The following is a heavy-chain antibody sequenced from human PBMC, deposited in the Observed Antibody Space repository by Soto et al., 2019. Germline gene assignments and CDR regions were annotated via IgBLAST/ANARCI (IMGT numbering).Heavy chain of an antibody. D-gene: IGHD1-1*01. CDR3: ARDRIPPKGATGYWYFDL. CDR2: INPSGGS. Sequence: QVQLVQSGAEVKKPGASVKVSCKASGYTFTSYHMHWVRQAPGQGLEWMGIINPSGGSSYAQKFQGRVTMTRDTSTSTVYMELSSVTSEDTAVYYCARDRIPPKGATGYWYFDLWGRGTLVTVSS. J-gene: IGHJ2*01. CDR1: GYTFTSYH. V-gene: IGHV1-46*03.